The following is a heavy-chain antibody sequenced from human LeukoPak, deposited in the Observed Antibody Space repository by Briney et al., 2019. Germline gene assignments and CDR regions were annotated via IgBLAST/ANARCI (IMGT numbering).Heavy chain of an antibody. CDR2: INPNSGGT. CDR3: ARGCSGGSCYYYYYMDV. CDR1: GYTFTGYY. J-gene: IGHJ6*03. D-gene: IGHD2-15*01. Sequence: ASVKVSCKASGYTFTGYYMHWVRQAPGQGLEWMGWINPNSGGTNYAQKFQGRVTMTRDTSLSTAYLELSRLRSDDTAVYYCARGCSGGSCYYYYYMDVWGKGTTVTVSS. V-gene: IGHV1-2*02.